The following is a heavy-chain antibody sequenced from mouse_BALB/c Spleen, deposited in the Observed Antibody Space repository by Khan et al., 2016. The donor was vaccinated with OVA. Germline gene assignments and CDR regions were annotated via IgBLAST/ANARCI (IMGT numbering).Heavy chain of an antibody. J-gene: IGHJ3*01. CDR1: GFTFSNYA. CDR3: ARDYWFAY. CDR2: ISSGDST. V-gene: IGHV5-6-5*01. Sequence: EVELVESGGGLVKPGGSLKLSCAASGFTFSNYAMSWVRQSPEKRLEWVASISSGDSTYYPDSVKGRFTISRANARNILYLQMRSLRSEDTAMYYCARDYWFAYWGQGTLVTVSA.